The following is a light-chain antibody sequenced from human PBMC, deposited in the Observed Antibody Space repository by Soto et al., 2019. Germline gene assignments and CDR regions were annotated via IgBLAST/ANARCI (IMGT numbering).Light chain of an antibody. J-gene: IGLJ2*01. Sequence: QSVLTQPPSASGTPGQRVTISCSGSSSNIGSHYVYWYQQLPGTVPQLLIYRNSERPSGVPDRFSGSKSGTSASLAISGLRSEDEADYYCAALDDSLSGVVFGGGTKLTVL. CDR2: RNS. CDR3: AALDDSLSGVV. V-gene: IGLV1-47*01. CDR1: SSNIGSHY.